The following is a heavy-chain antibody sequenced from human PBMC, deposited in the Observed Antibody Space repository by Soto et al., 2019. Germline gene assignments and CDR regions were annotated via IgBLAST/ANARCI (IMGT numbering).Heavy chain of an antibody. CDR3: AKDICGPSSCCNYY. CDR1: GFMFSSYV. D-gene: IGHD2-15*01. J-gene: IGHJ4*02. Sequence: EVQLLESGGGLVQPGGSLRLSCAASGFMFSSYVMNWVRQAPGKGLEWVSSITDNGGSTYYADSVKSRFTISRDNSTSPRYLQMTSLRADDTAVYYCAKDICGPSSCCNYYWGQGTLVTVSP. CDR2: ITDNGGST. V-gene: IGHV3-23*01.